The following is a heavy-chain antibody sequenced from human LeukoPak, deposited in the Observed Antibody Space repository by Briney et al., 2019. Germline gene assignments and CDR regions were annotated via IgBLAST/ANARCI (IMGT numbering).Heavy chain of an antibody. CDR3: ARDVVGRGAAGHYFDY. Sequence: QSGGSLRLSCAASGFTFSSYSMNWVRQAPGKGLEWVSYISSSSSTIYYADSVKGRFTISRDNAKNSLYLQMNSLRAEDTAVYYCARDVVGRGAAGHYFDYWGQGTLVTVSS. CDR1: GFTFSSYS. CDR2: ISSSSSTI. D-gene: IGHD6-13*01. J-gene: IGHJ4*02. V-gene: IGHV3-48*04.